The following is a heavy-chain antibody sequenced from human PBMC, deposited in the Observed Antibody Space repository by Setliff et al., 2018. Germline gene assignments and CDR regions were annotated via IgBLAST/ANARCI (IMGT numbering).Heavy chain of an antibody. J-gene: IGHJ6*03. CDR3: ARRGWGSSSGDCYSPKGCYYYYMDV. Sequence: PGESLKISCKGSGYSFTKYWIGWVRQMPGKGLEWMGIIDPADSDTTYSPSFQGQVTISADKSIGTAYLQWSSLKASDTAIYYCARRGWGSSSGDCYSPKGCYYYYMDVWGKGTTVTVSS. D-gene: IGHD2-21*02. CDR2: IDPADSDT. V-gene: IGHV5-51*01. CDR1: GYSFTKYW.